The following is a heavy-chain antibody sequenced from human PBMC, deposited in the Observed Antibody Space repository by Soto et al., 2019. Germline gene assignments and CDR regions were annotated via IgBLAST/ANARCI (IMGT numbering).Heavy chain of an antibody. CDR1: GFTFSTYS. D-gene: IGHD6-19*01. J-gene: IGHJ3*02. CDR2: IRDSGHST. CDR3: ARVKAQILSSGWYGGDDI. V-gene: IGHV3-23*01. Sequence: EVQLLESGGGLVQPGGSLRLSCAASGFTFSTYSMTWVRQAPGTGLEWVSTIRDSGHSTHYADSVGGRFAISRDNSKNTLFLQMNSLRAEDTAVYYCARVKAQILSSGWYGGDDIWGQGTMVTVSS.